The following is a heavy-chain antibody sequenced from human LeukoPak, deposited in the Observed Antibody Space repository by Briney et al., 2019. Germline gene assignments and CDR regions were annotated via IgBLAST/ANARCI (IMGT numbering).Heavy chain of an antibody. CDR1: GYTFTGYY. CDR2: INPNSGGT. D-gene: IGHD3-22*01. J-gene: IGHJ1*01. CDR3: ARGPYYYDSSDQNEYFQH. Sequence: ASVKVSCKACGYTFTGYYMHGVRQAPGQGREGMGWINPNSGGTNYPQKFQRTLTMTRDTSTSTAPMELSRLRSADTAVYSCARGPYYYDSSDQNEYFQHWGQGTLVTVSS. V-gene: IGHV1-2*02.